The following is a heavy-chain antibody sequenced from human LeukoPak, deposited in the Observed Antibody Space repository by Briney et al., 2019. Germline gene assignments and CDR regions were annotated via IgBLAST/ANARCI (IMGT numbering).Heavy chain of an antibody. V-gene: IGHV3-30-3*01. J-gene: IGHJ4*02. D-gene: IGHD3-22*01. CDR2: ISYDGSNK. Sequence: PGGSLRLSCAASGFTFSSYAMHWVRQAPGKGLEWVAVISYDGSNKYYTDSVKGRFTISRDNSKNTLYLQMNSLRAEDTAVYYCARGKNHYYDSSGYYFYDYWGQGTLVTVSS. CDR1: GFTFSSYA. CDR3: ARGKNHYYDSSGYYFYDY.